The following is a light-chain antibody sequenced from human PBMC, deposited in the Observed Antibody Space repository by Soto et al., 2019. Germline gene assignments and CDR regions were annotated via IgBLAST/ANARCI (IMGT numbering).Light chain of an antibody. V-gene: IGLV2-23*02. CDR1: SNDVGGYNL. Sequence: QSALTQPASVSGSPGQSITISCTGTSNDVGGYNLVSWFQQHPGKAPKLMISEVNKRPSGVSNRFSGSKSANTASLTISGRQAEDEDDYYCCSHVGGSSPQWVLGGGTKLTVL. CDR3: CSHVGGSSPQWV. CDR2: EVN. J-gene: IGLJ3*02.